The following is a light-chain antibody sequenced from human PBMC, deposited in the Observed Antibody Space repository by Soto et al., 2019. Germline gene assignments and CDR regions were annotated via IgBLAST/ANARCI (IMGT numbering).Light chain of an antibody. Sequence: DIQMTQSPSTLSASVGDSVTVTCRASQSISTWLAWYQQKPGRAPKLLIYDFFSLESGVPSRFSGSGSGTDFTLTISGLQPDDFATYYCQQYHTFSISFGQGTRLEIK. CDR2: DFF. J-gene: IGKJ5*01. CDR1: QSISTW. CDR3: QQYHTFSIS. V-gene: IGKV1-5*01.